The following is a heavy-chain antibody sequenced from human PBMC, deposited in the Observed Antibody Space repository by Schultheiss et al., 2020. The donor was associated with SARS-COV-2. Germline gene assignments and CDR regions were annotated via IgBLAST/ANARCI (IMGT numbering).Heavy chain of an antibody. D-gene: IGHD6-6*01. CDR1: GYAFTDYY. J-gene: IGHJ3*02. CDR3: ARDSSSSSAFDI. V-gene: IGHV1-2*02. CDR2: VNPNSGGT. Sequence: ASVKVSCKASGYAFTDYYMHWVRQVPGQGLEWMGWVNPNSGGTNYAQNFQGRVTMTRDTPISTAYMELSSLRSDDTAVYYCARDSSSSSAFDIWGQGTMVTVSS.